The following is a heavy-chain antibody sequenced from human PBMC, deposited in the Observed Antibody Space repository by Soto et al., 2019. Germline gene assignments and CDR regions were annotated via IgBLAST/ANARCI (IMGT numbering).Heavy chain of an antibody. V-gene: IGHV6-1*01. CDR2: TYYRSKWYN. CDR3: ARGIAVAGTSYGIDV. D-gene: IGHD6-19*01. Sequence: SQALSLTCAISGDSVSSDSAAWNWIRQSPSRGLEWLGRTYYRSKWYNDYAVSVKSRITINPDTSKNQFSLQLNSVTPEDTAVYYCARGIAVAGTSYGIDVCRQGPTVTVS. J-gene: IGHJ6*01. CDR1: GDSVSSDSAA.